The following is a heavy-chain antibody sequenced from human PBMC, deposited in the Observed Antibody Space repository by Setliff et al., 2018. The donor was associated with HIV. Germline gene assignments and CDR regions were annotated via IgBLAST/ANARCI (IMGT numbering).Heavy chain of an antibody. CDR2: IKEDGSEK. CDR1: GFTFSSYW. V-gene: IGHV3-7*01. Sequence: PGESLKISCAASGFTFSSYWMSWVRQAPGKGLEWVASIKEDGSEKYSVDSGKGRFSIFRDNSNNSLYLQMNSLRAEDTAVYFCARAASYYNFWSGYNPHAFDIWGQGTMVTVSS. CDR3: ARAASYYNFWSGYNPHAFDI. J-gene: IGHJ3*02. D-gene: IGHD3-3*01.